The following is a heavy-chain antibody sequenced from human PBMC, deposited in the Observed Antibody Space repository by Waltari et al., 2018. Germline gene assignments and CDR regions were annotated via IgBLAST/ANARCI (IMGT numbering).Heavy chain of an antibody. Sequence: QVQLQESGPGLVKPSQTLSLTCTVSGGSISSGSYYWSWIRQPAGKGLEWIGYIYTSGSPNYNPSLKSRVTISVDTSKNQFSLKLSSVTAADTAVYYCARSEWELLMDFDYWGQGTLVTVSS. CDR2: IYTSGSP. D-gene: IGHD1-26*01. J-gene: IGHJ4*02. CDR1: GGSISSGSYY. V-gene: IGHV4-61*09. CDR3: ARSEWELLMDFDY.